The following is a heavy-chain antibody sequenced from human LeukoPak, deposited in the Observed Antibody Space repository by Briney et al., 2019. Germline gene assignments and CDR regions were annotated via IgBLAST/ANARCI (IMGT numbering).Heavy chain of an antibody. CDR3: ARGRYSSSWYWFDP. CDR2: INHSGST. V-gene: IGHV4-34*01. D-gene: IGHD6-13*01. Sequence: PSETLSLTCAVYGGSFSGYYWSWIRQPPGKGLEWIGEINHSGSTNYNPSLKSRVTISVDTSKNQFSLKLSSVTAADTAVYYCARGRYSSSWYWFDPWGQGTLVTVSS. J-gene: IGHJ5*02. CDR1: GGSFSGYY.